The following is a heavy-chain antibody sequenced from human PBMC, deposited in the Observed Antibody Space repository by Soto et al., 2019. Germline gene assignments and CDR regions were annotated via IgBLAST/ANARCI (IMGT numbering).Heavy chain of an antibody. CDR2: ISSSSSTI. D-gene: IGHD3-16*02. V-gene: IGHV3-48*01. J-gene: IGHJ4*02. Sequence: GGSLRLSCAASGFTFSSYSMNWVRQAPGKGLEWVSYISSSSSTIYYADSVKGRFTISRDNAKNSLYLQMNSLRAEDTAVYYCARGRGWEHLGELSLSDYWGQGTLVTVSS. CDR3: ARGRGWEHLGELSLSDY. CDR1: GFTFSSYS.